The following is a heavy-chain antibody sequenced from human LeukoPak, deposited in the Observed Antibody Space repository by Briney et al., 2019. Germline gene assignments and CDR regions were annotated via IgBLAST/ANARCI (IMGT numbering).Heavy chain of an antibody. J-gene: IGHJ6*03. V-gene: IGHV4-39*07. Sequence: SETLSLTCTVSGGSILSSSYYWGWIRQPPGKGLEWIGSIYYSGNTDYNPSLKSRVTISVETSKNQFSLRLSSVTAADTAMYFCARSAFTLRKGYSYGDYSYYMDVWGKGTTVTISS. CDR2: IYYSGNT. CDR1: GGSILSSSYY. CDR3: ARSAFTLRKGYSYGDYSYYMDV. D-gene: IGHD5-18*01.